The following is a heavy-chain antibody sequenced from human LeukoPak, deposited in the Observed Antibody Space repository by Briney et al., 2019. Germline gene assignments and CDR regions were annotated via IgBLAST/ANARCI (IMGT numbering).Heavy chain of an antibody. Sequence: GGSLRLSCAASGFTFSNAWMSWVRQAPGKGLEWISYISSSTSTIYYADSVKGRFTISRDSAKNSLYLQMNSLRAEDTAVYYCARDETVTTLVSYYYYGMDVWGQGTTVTVSS. V-gene: IGHV3-48*04. J-gene: IGHJ6*02. D-gene: IGHD4-23*01. CDR2: ISSSTSTI. CDR3: ARDETVTTLVSYYYYGMDV. CDR1: GFTFSNAW.